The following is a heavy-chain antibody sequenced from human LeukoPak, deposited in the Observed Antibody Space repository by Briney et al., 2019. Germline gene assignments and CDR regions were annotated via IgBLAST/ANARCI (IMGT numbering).Heavy chain of an antibody. D-gene: IGHD3-10*01. J-gene: IGHJ4*02. CDR3: ARAMVRGVIIMEGDRFDY. CDR1: GFTFSSYS. Sequence: GGSLRLSCAASGFTFSSYSMNWVRQAPGKGREWVSSISSSSSYIYYADSVKGRFTISRDNAKNSLYLQMNSLRAEDTAVYYCARAMVRGVIIMEGDRFDYWGQGTLVTVSS. V-gene: IGHV3-21*01. CDR2: ISSSSSYI.